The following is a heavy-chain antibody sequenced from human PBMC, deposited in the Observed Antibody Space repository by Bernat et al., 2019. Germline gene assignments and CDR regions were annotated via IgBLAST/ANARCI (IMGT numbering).Heavy chain of an antibody. CDR2: ISGSGGST. V-gene: IGHV3-23*01. CDR1: GFTFSSYA. D-gene: IGHD1-26*01. Sequence: EVQLLESGGGLVQPGGSLRLSCAASGFTFSSYAMSWVRQAPGKGLEWVPAISGSGGSTYYADSVKGRFTISRDNSKNTLYLQMNSLRAEDTAVYYCAKVRVGATAFDYWGQGTLVTVSS. CDR3: AKVRVGATAFDY. J-gene: IGHJ4*02.